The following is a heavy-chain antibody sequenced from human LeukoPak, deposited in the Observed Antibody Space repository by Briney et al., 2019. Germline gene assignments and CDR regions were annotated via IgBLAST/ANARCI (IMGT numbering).Heavy chain of an antibody. Sequence: PGGSLRLSCAASGFTFSSYAMHWVRQAPGKGLEWVAVISYDGSNKYYADSVKGRFTISRDNSKNTLYLQMNSLRAEDTAVYYCARAPGTTVIDISDWVFDYWGQGTLVTVSS. V-gene: IGHV3-30*04. CDR1: GFTFSSYA. D-gene: IGHD4-17*01. J-gene: IGHJ4*02. CDR2: ISYDGSNK. CDR3: ARAPGTTVIDISDWVFDY.